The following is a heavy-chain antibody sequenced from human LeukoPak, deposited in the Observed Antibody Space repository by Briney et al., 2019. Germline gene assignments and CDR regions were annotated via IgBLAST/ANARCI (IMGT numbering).Heavy chain of an antibody. V-gene: IGHV4-39*01. CDR1: GGSISSSSYY. Sequence: SETLSLTCTVSGGSISSSSYYWGWIRQPPRKGLEWIGSIYYSGSTYYNPSLKSRVTISVDTSKNQFSLKLSSVTAADTAVYYCARVLGPDFDYWGQGTLVTVSS. CDR3: ARVLGPDFDY. CDR2: IYYSGST. J-gene: IGHJ4*02. D-gene: IGHD1-26*01.